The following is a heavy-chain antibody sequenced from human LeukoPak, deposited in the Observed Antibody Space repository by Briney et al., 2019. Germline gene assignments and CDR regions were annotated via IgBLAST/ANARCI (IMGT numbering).Heavy chain of an antibody. D-gene: IGHD6-13*01. J-gene: IGHJ4*02. CDR2: VYYSGST. V-gene: IGHV4-39*07. CDR1: GGSISSGSYY. CDR3: ARDQGDSSSWSQIDY. Sequence: PSETLFLTCTVSGGSISSGSYYWGWIRQPPGKGLEWIGNVYYSGSTYYNPSLKSRVTISVDTSKNQFSLKLSSVTAADTAVYYCARDQGDSSSWSQIDYWGQGTLVTVSS.